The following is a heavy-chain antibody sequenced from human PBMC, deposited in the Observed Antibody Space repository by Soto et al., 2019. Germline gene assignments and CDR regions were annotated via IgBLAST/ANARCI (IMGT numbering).Heavy chain of an antibody. J-gene: IGHJ6*02. CDR1: GFTFSTYT. V-gene: IGHV3-21*01. CDR3: ARVSRLDYDILTGYYIGGYYYSGMDV. CDR2: ISSSSTYI. Sequence: PGRSLRLSCAASGFTFSTYTMNWVRQAPGEGLEWVSSISSSSTYIYYADSVKGRFTISRDNAKNSLFLQMNSLRAEDTAVYYCARVSRLDYDILTGYYIGGYYYSGMDVWGLGTTVTVSS. D-gene: IGHD3-9*01.